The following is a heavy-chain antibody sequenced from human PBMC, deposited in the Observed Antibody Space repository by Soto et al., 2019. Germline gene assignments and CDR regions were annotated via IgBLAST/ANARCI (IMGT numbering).Heavy chain of an antibody. D-gene: IGHD5-12*01. J-gene: IGHJ3*02. CDR1: GYSMSNYY. CDR3: ARFGWLRHVAFAS. Sequence: SETLSLTCTVSGYSMSNYYWSWIRQPPGKGLEWIGYISYSGSANYNPSLKSRVTISVDTSKNHFSLKLSSVTAADTAVYYCARFGWLRHVAFASRARRTTVPVAS. V-gene: IGHV4-59*01. CDR2: ISYSGSA.